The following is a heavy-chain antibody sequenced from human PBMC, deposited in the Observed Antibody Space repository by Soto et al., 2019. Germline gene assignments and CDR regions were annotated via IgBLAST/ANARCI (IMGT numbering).Heavy chain of an antibody. Sequence: QVQLVQSGAEVKKPGSSVKVSCKSSGGTFSSYAISWVRQAPGQGLEWMGGIIPIFGTANYAQKFQGRVTITADESTSTAYMELSSLRSEDTAVYYCARFAGEGSGTQPHFDYWGQGTLVTVSS. J-gene: IGHJ4*02. V-gene: IGHV1-69*01. D-gene: IGHD3-10*01. CDR1: GGTFSSYA. CDR3: ARFAGEGSGTQPHFDY. CDR2: IIPIFGTA.